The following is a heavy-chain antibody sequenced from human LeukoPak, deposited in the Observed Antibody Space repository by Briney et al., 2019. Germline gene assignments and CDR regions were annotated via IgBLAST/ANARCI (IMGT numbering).Heavy chain of an antibody. CDR2: IYYSGST. CDR3: ARFLSGYDEDYMDV. CDR1: GGSISSYY. J-gene: IGHJ6*03. V-gene: IGHV4-59*01. D-gene: IGHD5-12*01. Sequence: SETLSLTCTVSGGSISSYYWSWIRQPPGKGLEWIGYIYYSGSTNYNPSLKSRVTISVDTSKNQFSLKLSSVTAADTAVYYCARFLSGYDEDYMDVWGKGTTVTISS.